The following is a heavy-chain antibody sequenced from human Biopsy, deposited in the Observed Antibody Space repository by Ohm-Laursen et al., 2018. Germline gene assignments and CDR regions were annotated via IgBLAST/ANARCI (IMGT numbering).Heavy chain of an antibody. J-gene: IGHJ4*02. D-gene: IGHD6-13*01. Sequence: SLRLSCAASGFIFSSAWMHWVRQAPGKGLEWVAVISHDGSVKHYADSVKGRFTISRDNAKNTLFLQMNSLRAEDTAVYYCAKEETAYSSTSLDYWGQGTLVTVSS. CDR1: GFIFSSAW. V-gene: IGHV3-30*18. CDR2: ISHDGSVK. CDR3: AKEETAYSSTSLDY.